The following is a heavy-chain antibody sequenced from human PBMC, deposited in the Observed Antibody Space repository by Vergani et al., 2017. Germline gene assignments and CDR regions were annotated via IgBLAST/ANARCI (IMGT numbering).Heavy chain of an antibody. V-gene: IGHV3-7*01. CDR3: ARVSNYDFWSGYYRGYYFDY. CDR1: GFTFSSYW. J-gene: IGHJ4*02. Sequence: EVQLLESGGGLVQPGGSLRLSCAASGFTFSSYWMSWVRQAPGKGLEWVANIKQDGSEKYYVDSVKGRFTISRDNAKNSLYLQMNSLRAEDTAVYYCARVSNYDFWSGYYRGYYFDYWGQGTLVTVSS. D-gene: IGHD3-3*01. CDR2: IKQDGSEK.